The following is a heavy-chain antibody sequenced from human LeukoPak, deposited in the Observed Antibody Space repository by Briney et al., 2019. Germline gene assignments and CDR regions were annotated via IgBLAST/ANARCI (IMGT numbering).Heavy chain of an antibody. Sequence: TASETLSLTCTVSGAPISSYYWSWIRQPPGKGLEWIGYIFYSGNTNYNPSLKSRVTMSLGTSKNLFSLRLTSVTAADTAVYYCARHTTVVPPHYFDYWGQGALVTVSS. CDR1: GAPISSYY. CDR2: IFYSGNT. V-gene: IGHV4-59*08. D-gene: IGHD4-17*01. CDR3: ARHTTVVPPHYFDY. J-gene: IGHJ4*02.